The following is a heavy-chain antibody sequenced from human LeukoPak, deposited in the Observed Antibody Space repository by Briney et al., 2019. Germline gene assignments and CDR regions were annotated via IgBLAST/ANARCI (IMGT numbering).Heavy chain of an antibody. D-gene: IGHD1-26*01. Sequence: PGGSLRLSCTASGYICSDYAMSWARQAPGKGLEWVAGISSSGSGGNTYYADSVKGRFTISRDTSKNILFLQMNTLRAEGTAIYYCAKDRTVGASYWYFDLWGRGTLVTVSS. V-gene: IGHV3-23*01. CDR2: ISSSGSGGNT. J-gene: IGHJ2*01. CDR3: AKDRTVGASYWYFDL. CDR1: GYICSDYA.